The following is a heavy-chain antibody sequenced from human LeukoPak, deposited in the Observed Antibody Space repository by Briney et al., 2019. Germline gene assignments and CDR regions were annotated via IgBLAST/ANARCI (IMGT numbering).Heavy chain of an antibody. J-gene: IGHJ4*02. V-gene: IGHV3-23*01. CDR2: ISGSGGST. D-gene: IGHD4-17*01. CDR1: GFTFSSYA. Sequence: PGGSLRLSCAASGFTFSSYAMSWVRQAPVKGLEWVSAISGSGGSTYYADTVKGRFTISRDNSKNTLYLQMNSLRAEDTAVYYCAKPDHGDSYYFDCWGQGTLVTVSS. CDR3: AKPDHGDSYYFDC.